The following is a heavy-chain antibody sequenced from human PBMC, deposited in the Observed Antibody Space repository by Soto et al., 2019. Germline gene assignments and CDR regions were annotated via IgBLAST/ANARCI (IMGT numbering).Heavy chain of an antibody. CDR1: GFTCSNHY. J-gene: IGHJ4*02. CDR3: TRFSGSYTRGLDY. CDR2: IRNKANSYNT. D-gene: IGHD1-26*01. Sequence: EVQLVESGGGLVQPGGSLRLSCAASGFTCSNHYMEWVRQDPGKGLEWVGRIRNKANSYNTEYAASVKGRFTISRDDSENSLYLQMSSLRTVDTAVYYCTRFSGSYTRGLDYWGQGTLVTVSS. V-gene: IGHV3-72*01.